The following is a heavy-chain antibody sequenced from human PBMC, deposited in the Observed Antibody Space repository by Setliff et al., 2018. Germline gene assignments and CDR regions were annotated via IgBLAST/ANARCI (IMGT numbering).Heavy chain of an antibody. V-gene: IGHV5-51*01. J-gene: IGHJ3*01. Sequence: GESLKISCKASGYIFTNYWIGWVRQMPGKGLEWKGVIYPGDSDTRYSPSFQGQVTISADKSINTAYLQWSSLKASDTAIYYCTRHEDRNKCTSSSCYRGNDAFDVWGQGAMVTVSS. CDR3: TRHEDRNKCTSSSCYRGNDAFDV. CDR1: GYIFTNYW. CDR2: IYPGDSDT. D-gene: IGHD2-2*01.